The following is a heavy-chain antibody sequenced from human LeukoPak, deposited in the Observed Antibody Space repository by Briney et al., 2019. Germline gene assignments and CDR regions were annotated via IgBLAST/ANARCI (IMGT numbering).Heavy chain of an antibody. CDR2: ISTSGSTI. D-gene: IGHD5-12*01. J-gene: IGHJ4*02. CDR1: GFTFSSYE. CDR3: ARDSKGYSGYDLGGGFDY. V-gene: IGHV3-48*03. Sequence: GGSLRLSCAASGFTFSSYEINWVRQAPGKGLEWVSYISTSGSTIYYADSVKGRFTTSRDNAKNSLYLQMNSLRPEDTAVYYCARDSKGYSGYDLGGGFDYWGQGALVTVSS.